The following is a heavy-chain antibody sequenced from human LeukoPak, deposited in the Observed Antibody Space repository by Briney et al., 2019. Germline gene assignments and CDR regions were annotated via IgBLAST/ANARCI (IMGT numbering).Heavy chain of an antibody. V-gene: IGHV3-9*01. CDR3: MPGRGY. Sequence: GRSLRRSCAAAGFTFEEYAMHGVREAPGKGLEWVSGISWNSGSIGYADSVKGRFSISRDNANNLLYLQMSGLRVEDTAVYYCMPGRGYWGQGTLVPVSS. D-gene: IGHD2-2*01. J-gene: IGHJ4*02. CDR1: GFTFEEYA. CDR2: ISWNSGSI.